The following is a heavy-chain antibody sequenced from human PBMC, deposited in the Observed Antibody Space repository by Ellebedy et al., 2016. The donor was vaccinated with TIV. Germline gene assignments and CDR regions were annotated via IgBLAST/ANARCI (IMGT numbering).Heavy chain of an antibody. V-gene: IGHV3-23*01. CDR3: AKMYGHPVERYYFDY. D-gene: IGHD2-8*01. J-gene: IGHJ4*02. CDR2: LWGDGGGA. CDR1: GFPFGDFA. Sequence: GESLKISCAASGFPFGDFAMSWVRQAPGKGLEWVSFLWGDGGGAHADSVKGRFTMSRENSKNTLSLQMNSLKVEDTAVYYCAKMYGHPVERYYFDYWGQGTLVTVSS.